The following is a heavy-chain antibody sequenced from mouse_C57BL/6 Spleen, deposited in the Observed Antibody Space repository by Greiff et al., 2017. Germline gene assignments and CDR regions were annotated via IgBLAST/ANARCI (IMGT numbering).Heavy chain of an antibody. CDR2: INPSTGGT. Sequence: EVQLQQSGPELVKPGASVKISCKASGYSFTGYYMNWVKQSPEKSLEWIGEINPSTGGTTYNQKFKAKATLTVDKSSSTAYMQLKSLSSEDSAVYYCARRGSMIYYGNYCLDYWGQGTTLTVSS. D-gene: IGHD2-1*01. V-gene: IGHV1-42*01. CDR3: ARRGSMIYYGNYCLDY. CDR1: GYSFTGYY. J-gene: IGHJ2*01.